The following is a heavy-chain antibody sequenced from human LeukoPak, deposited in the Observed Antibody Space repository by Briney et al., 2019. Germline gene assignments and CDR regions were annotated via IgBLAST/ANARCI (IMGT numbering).Heavy chain of an antibody. CDR2: IYYSGST. D-gene: IGHD3-22*01. CDR3: AREGWDSSGENYFDY. J-gene: IGHJ4*02. V-gene: IGHV4-59*01. CDR1: GGSISSYY. Sequence: SETLSLTCTVSGGSISSYYWSWIRQPPGKGLEWIGYIYYSGSTNYNPSLKSRVTISVATSKNQFSLKLSSVTAADTAVYYCAREGWDSSGENYFDYWGQGTLVTVSS.